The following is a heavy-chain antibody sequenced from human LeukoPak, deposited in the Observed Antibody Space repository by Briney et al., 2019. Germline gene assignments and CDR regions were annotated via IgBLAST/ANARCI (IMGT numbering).Heavy chain of an antibody. CDR2: IKQDGSEK. CDR3: ARKLGTPDY. J-gene: IGHJ4*02. Sequence: GGSLRLSCSASGLTFRSSAMSWVRQAPGKGLEWVANIKQDGSEKYYVDSVKGRFTISRDNAKNSLYLQMNSLRAEDTAVYYCARKLGTPDYWGQGTLVTVSS. D-gene: IGHD1-7*01. V-gene: IGHV3-7*01. CDR1: GLTFRSSA.